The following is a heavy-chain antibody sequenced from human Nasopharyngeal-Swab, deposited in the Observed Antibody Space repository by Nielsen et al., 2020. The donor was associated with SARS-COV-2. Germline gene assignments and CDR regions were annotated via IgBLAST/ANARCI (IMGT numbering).Heavy chain of an antibody. J-gene: IGHJ6*02. CDR1: GYTFTSYY. D-gene: IGHD4-23*01. CDR2: MNPNSGNP. CDR3: ARGFRRSLRGSHYYYGMDV. Sequence: ASEKVSCKASGYTFTSYYINWVRQATGQGVEWMGWMNPNSGNPGYAQKFQGRVTMTRNTSIGPAYLELSSLRSADTAVYYCARGFRRSLRGSHYYYGMDVWGQGTTVTVSS. V-gene: IGHV1-8*01.